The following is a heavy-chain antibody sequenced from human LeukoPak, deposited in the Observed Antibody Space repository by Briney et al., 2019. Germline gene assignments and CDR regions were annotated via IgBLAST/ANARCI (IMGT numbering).Heavy chain of an antibody. CDR2: IYPGDSDI. V-gene: IGHV5-51*01. J-gene: IGHJ3*02. Sequence: GESLKISCRVSGDTFTSHWIGWVRQMPGKGLEWMGIIYPGDSDIRYSPSFQGQVTISADKSISTAYLQWSSLKASDTAMYYCASTDGSYRDAFDIWGQGTMVTVSS. CDR3: ASTDGSYRDAFDI. CDR1: GDTFTSHW. D-gene: IGHD1-26*01.